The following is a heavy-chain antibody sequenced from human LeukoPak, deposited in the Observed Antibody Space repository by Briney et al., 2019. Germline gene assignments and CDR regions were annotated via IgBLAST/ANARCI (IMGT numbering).Heavy chain of an antibody. CDR2: ISSSSSYI. J-gene: IGHJ4*02. Sequence: KPGGSLRLSCAASGFTFSSYSMNWVRQAPGKGLEWVSSISSSSSYIYYADSVKGRFTISRDNAKNSLYLQMNSLRAEDTAVYYCARDRSTRISGPGDDYWGQGNLVTVSS. V-gene: IGHV3-21*01. D-gene: IGHD2-15*01. CDR1: GFTFSSYS. CDR3: ARDRSTRISGPGDDY.